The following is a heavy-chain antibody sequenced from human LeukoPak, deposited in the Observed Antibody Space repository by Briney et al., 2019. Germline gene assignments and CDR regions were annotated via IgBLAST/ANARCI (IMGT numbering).Heavy chain of an antibody. D-gene: IGHD2-21*02. J-gene: IGHJ3*02. CDR3: ASSAYCGGDCYSTDAFDI. Sequence: GESLKISCKGSGYSFTSYWIGWVRQMPGKGLEWMGIIYPGDSDTRYSPSFQGQVTISADKPISTAYLQWSSLKASDTAMYYCASSAYCGGDCYSTDAFDIWGQGTMVTVSS. CDR1: GYSFTSYW. CDR2: IYPGDSDT. V-gene: IGHV5-51*04.